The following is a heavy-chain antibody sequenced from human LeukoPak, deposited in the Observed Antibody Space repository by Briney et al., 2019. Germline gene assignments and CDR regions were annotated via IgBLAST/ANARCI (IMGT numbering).Heavy chain of an antibody. CDR2: INPNSGGT. CDR3: ARKSTGYCSGGSCYLDHFDY. D-gene: IGHD2-15*01. J-gene: IGHJ4*02. CDR1: GYTSTGYY. V-gene: IGHV1-2*02. Sequence: ASVKVSCKASGYTSTGYYMHWVRQAPGQGLEWMGWINPNSGGTNYAQKFQGRVTMTRDTSISTAYMELSRLRSDDTAVYYCARKSTGYCSGGSCYLDHFDYWGQGTLVTVSS.